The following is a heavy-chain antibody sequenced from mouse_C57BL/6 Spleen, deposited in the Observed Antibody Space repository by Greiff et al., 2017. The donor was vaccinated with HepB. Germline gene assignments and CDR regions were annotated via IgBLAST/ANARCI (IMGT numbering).Heavy chain of an antibody. J-gene: IGHJ2*01. V-gene: IGHV5-4*01. Sequence: EVQRVESGGGLVKPGGSLKLSCAASGFTFSSYAMSWVRQTPEKRLEWVATISDGGSYTYYPDNVKGRFTISRDNAKNNLYLQMSHLKSEDTAMYYCARSYYGSQYYFDYWGQGTTLTVSS. D-gene: IGHD1-1*01. CDR1: GFTFSSYA. CDR3: ARSYYGSQYYFDY. CDR2: ISDGGSYT.